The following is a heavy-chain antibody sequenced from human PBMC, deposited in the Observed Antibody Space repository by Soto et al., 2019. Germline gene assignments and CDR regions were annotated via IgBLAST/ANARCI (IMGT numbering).Heavy chain of an antibody. CDR3: ARTGLPAAANLDY. J-gene: IGHJ4*02. CDR2: IYHSGST. CDR1: GYSISSGYY. Sequence: QVQLQESGPGLVKPSETLSLTCAVSGYSISSGYYWGWIRQPPGKGLEWIGSIYHSGSTYYNPSLKSRVTISVDTSKNQFSLKLSSVTAADTAVYYCARTGLPAAANLDYWGQGTLVTVSS. D-gene: IGHD6-13*01. V-gene: IGHV4-38-2*01.